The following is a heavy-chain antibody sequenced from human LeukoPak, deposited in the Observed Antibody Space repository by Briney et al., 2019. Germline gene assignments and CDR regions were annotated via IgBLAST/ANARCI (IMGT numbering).Heavy chain of an antibody. Sequence: KTSETLSLTCAVYGGSFSGYYWSWIRQPPGKGLEWIGEINHSGSTNYNPSLKSRVTISVDTSKNQFSLKLSSVTAADTAVYYCARAKWELLGFPDYWGQGTLVTVSS. J-gene: IGHJ4*02. CDR1: GGSFSGYY. D-gene: IGHD1-26*01. CDR2: INHSGST. V-gene: IGHV4-34*01. CDR3: ARAKWELLGFPDY.